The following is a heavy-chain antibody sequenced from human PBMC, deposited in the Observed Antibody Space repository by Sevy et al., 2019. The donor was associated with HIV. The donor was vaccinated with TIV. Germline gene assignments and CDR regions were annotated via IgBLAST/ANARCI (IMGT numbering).Heavy chain of an antibody. CDR2: INTNTGNP. J-gene: IGHJ4*02. CDR3: ARDLYYDSSAYSDY. D-gene: IGHD3-22*01. V-gene: IGHV7-4-1*02. Sequence: ASVKVSCKASGYTFSSYAMNWVRQAPGQGLEWMGWINTNTGNPTYAQGFTGRFVFSLDTSVSTGYLQISSLKAEDTAVYYCARDLYYDSSAYSDYWGQGTLVTVSS. CDR1: GYTFSSYA.